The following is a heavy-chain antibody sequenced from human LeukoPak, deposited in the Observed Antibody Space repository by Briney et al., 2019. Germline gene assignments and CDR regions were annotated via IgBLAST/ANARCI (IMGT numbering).Heavy chain of an antibody. J-gene: IGHJ4*02. CDR2: FDPEDGET. D-gene: IGHD3-16*02. CDR3: ATSTYVWGSYRFDY. V-gene: IGHV1-24*01. Sequence: ASVKVSCKVSGYTLTELSMHWVRQAPGKGLEWMGGFDPEDGETIYAQKFQGRVTMTEDTSTDTAYMELSSLRSEDTAVYYCATSTYVWGSYRFDYWGQRTLVTVSS. CDR1: GYTLTELS.